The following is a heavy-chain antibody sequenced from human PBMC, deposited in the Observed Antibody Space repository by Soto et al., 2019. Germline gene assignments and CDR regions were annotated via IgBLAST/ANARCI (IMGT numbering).Heavy chain of an antibody. CDR1: GFTFSSYA. CDR3: AKGVPGIAVAGTGYFQH. CDR2: ISGSGDST. Sequence: GGSLRLSCAASGFTFSSYAMSWVRQAPGKGLEWVSGISGSGDSTYYADSVKGRFTISRDNSKNMLYLQMNSLRAEDTAVYYCAKGVPGIAVAGTGYFQHWGQGT. D-gene: IGHD6-19*01. J-gene: IGHJ1*01. V-gene: IGHV3-23*01.